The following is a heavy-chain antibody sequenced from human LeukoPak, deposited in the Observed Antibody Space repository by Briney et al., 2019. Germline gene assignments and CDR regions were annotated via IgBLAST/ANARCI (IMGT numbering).Heavy chain of an antibody. Sequence: ASVKVSCKASGYTFTGYDINWVRQATGQGLEWMGWMNPNSGNTGYAQKFQGRVTMTRNTSISTAYMELSSLRSEDTAVYYCARDKTPDIDYYYYYGMDVWGQGTTVTVSS. V-gene: IGHV1-8*01. J-gene: IGHJ6*02. CDR2: MNPNSGNT. CDR1: GYTFTGYD. CDR3: ARDKTPDIDYYYYYGMDV. D-gene: IGHD1-14*01.